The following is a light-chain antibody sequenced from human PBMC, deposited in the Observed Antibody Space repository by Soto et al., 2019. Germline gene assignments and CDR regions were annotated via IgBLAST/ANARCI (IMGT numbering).Light chain of an antibody. CDR2: DAS. Sequence: EVVLTQSPATLSLSPAERATLSCRASQRVSRHLAWYQQKPGQAPRLLILDASDRATGIPARFSGSGSGTNFTLTISSLEPEYFAVYYWQQRSNWPPVTFGGGTKVEIK. V-gene: IGKV3-11*01. CDR3: QQRSNWPPVT. J-gene: IGKJ4*01. CDR1: QRVSRH.